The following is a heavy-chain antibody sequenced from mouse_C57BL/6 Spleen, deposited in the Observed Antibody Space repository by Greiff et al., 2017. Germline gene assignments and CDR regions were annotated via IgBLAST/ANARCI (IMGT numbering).Heavy chain of an antibody. Sequence: QVQLQQSGPELVKPGASVKISCKASGYAFSSSWMNWVKQRPGKGLGWIGRIYPGDGDTNYNGKFKGKATLTADKSSSTAYMQLSSLTSEDSAVYFCAREEVYYFDYWGQGTTLTVSS. V-gene: IGHV1-82*01. CDR2: IYPGDGDT. CDR1: GYAFSSSW. CDR3: AREEVYYFDY. J-gene: IGHJ2*01.